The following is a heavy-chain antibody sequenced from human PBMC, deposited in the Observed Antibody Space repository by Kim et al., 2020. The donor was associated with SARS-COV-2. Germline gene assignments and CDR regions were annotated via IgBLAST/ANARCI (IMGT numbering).Heavy chain of an antibody. D-gene: IGHD6-19*01. CDR1: GYTFTSYA. J-gene: IGHJ4*02. CDR2: INAGNGNT. V-gene: IGHV1-3*01. CDR3: ARDSNSSGWYGDFDY. Sequence: ASVKVSCKASGYTFTSYAMHWVRQAPGQRLEWMGWINAGNGNTKYSQKFQGRVTITRDTSASTAYMELSSLRSEDTAVYYCARDSNSSGWYGDFDYWGQGTLVTVSS.